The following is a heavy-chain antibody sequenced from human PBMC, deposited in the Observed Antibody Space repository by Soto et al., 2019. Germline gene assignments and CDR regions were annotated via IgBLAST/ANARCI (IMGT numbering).Heavy chain of an antibody. Sequence: EVQLVESGGGLVQPGGSLRLSCAASGFIVSSHYMSWVRQAPGKGLEWVSVIYSGGSTFYADSVKGRFIISRDDSKNTLFLQMNSLRAADTAVYYCATAKLLLPWLFDYWGQGTLVTVSS. CDR1: GFIVSSHY. D-gene: IGHD2-15*01. CDR3: ATAKLLLPWLFDY. V-gene: IGHV3-66*01. CDR2: IYSGGST. J-gene: IGHJ4*02.